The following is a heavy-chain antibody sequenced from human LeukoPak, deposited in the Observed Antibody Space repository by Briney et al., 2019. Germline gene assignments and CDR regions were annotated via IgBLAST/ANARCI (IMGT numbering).Heavy chain of an antibody. J-gene: IGHJ4*02. CDR1: GFTFSSYD. Sequence: GTSLRLSCAASGFTFSSYDMHWVRQALGKGLELVAVISYDGSNKYYADSVKGRFTISRDNSKNTLYLQMNSLRAEDTAVYYCASMSGYDSSGYYNFDYWGQGTLVTVSS. CDR3: ASMSGYDSSGYYNFDY. D-gene: IGHD3-22*01. CDR2: ISYDGSNK. V-gene: IGHV3-30*03.